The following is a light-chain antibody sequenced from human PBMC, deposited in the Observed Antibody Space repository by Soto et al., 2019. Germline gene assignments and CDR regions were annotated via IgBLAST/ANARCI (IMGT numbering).Light chain of an antibody. Sequence: DIQMTQSPSSLSASVGDRVTITCRASQSISNYLIWYQQKAGKAPKLLIYVASFLQSGVPSRFSGSGFGTDFTLTISTLQPEDFATYYCQQSSSTPYTVGQGTKVDSK. J-gene: IGKJ2*01. CDR1: QSISNY. V-gene: IGKV1-39*01. CDR2: VAS. CDR3: QQSSSTPYT.